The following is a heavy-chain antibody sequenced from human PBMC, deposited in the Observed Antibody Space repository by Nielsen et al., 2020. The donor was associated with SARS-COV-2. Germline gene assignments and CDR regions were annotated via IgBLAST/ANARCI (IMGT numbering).Heavy chain of an antibody. Sequence: GGSLRLSCKASGYTFTGYYMHWVRQAPGQGLEWMGWINPNSGGTNYAQKFQGRVTMTRDTSISTAYMELSRLRSDDTAVYYCARDSLGWLAWGQGTLVTVSS. J-gene: IGHJ5*02. CDR1: GYTFTGYY. CDR3: ARDSLGWLA. V-gene: IGHV1-2*02. CDR2: INPNSGGT. D-gene: IGHD5-12*01.